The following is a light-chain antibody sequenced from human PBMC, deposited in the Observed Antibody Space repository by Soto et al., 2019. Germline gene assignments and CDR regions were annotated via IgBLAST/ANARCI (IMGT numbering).Light chain of an antibody. CDR1: QSVSSS. CDR2: GAS. CDR3: QQYSNWLT. J-gene: IGKJ4*01. Sequence: EIVMTQSPATLSVSPGERATLSCRASQSVSSSLAWYQQKPGQAPRLLIYGASTRATGIPARFSGSGSGTDLTLTIRSLQSEDFAVYFCQQYSNWLTFGGGTKVEIK. V-gene: IGKV3-15*01.